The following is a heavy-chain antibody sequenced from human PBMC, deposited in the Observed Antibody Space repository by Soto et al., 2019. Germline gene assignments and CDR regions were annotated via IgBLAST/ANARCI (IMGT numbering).Heavy chain of an antibody. CDR2: ISGRGSPI. V-gene: IGHV3-48*01. J-gene: IGHJ4*02. D-gene: IGHD5-18*01. CDR3: ARIRGHSYGYVDY. CDR1: GFTSFSYYS. Sequence: EVQLVESGGCLVQPGGSLRLSCTASGFTSFSYYSMNWVRQAPGKGLEWGSFISGRGSPIYYADSVRGRFTISRDNAKNSLSLEMNSLRAEDTAVYYCARIRGHSYGYVDYWGQGTLVTVSS.